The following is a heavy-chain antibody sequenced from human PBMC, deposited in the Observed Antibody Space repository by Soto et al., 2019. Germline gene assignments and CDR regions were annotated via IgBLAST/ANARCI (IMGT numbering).Heavy chain of an antibody. CDR2: ISSNGGST. V-gene: IGHV3-64*01. Sequence: GGSLRVSCAASGFTFSSYAMHWGRQAPWKGLEFVSAISSNGGSTYYANSVKGRFTISRDNSKNTLYLQMGSLRAEDMAVYYCARGRITIFGVVISQLGYMDVWGKGTTVTVSS. J-gene: IGHJ6*03. CDR1: GFTFSSYA. CDR3: ARGRITIFGVVISQLGYMDV. D-gene: IGHD3-3*01.